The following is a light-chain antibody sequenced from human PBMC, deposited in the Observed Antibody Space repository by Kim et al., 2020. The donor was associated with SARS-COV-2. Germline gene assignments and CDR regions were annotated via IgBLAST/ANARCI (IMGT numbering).Light chain of an antibody. Sequence: ASVGDRVTITCRASQNIGFYLNWYQQKPGKAPKLLIYAASSLKSEVPSRFSGSGSGTDFTLTISSLQPEDFALYYCQQSYNVPRYSFGQGTKLEIK. CDR1: QNIGFY. CDR2: AAS. J-gene: IGKJ2*03. CDR3: QQSYNVPRYS. V-gene: IGKV1-39*01.